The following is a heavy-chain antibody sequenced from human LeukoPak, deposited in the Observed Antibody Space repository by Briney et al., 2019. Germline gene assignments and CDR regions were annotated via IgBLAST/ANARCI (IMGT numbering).Heavy chain of an antibody. CDR2: IYSDGTK. CDR1: GFTVSSSY. J-gene: IGHJ6*02. D-gene: IGHD3-16*01. Sequence: GGSLRLSCAASGFTVSSSYMSWVRQAPGKGLEWVSVIYSDGTKNYADSVKGRFSISRDNAKNSLYLQMSSLRAEDAAVYYCAREGGYQYYYAMDVWGQGTTVTVSS. V-gene: IGHV3-53*01. CDR3: AREGGYQYYYAMDV.